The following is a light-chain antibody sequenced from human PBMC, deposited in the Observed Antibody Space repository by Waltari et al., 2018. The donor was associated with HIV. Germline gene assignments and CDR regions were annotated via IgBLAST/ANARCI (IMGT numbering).Light chain of an antibody. V-gene: IGKV1-39*01. CDR2: GAS. Sequence: DIQMTQSPSSLSASVGDRVTITSRASQSVTVHLNWYQQKPGKAPKLLIFGASQLQSGVPSRFTGSGSGTDFTLAISGLQAEDFATYFCQQSFSTPHTFGRGTELEIK. CDR1: QSVTVH. CDR3: QQSFSTPHT. J-gene: IGKJ2*01.